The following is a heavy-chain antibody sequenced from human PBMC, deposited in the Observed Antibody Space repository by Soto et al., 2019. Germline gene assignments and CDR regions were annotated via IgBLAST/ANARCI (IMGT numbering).Heavy chain of an antibody. CDR2: IYHSGNT. CDR1: GGSISGGAYY. D-gene: IGHD2-2*01. J-gene: IGHJ3*02. CDR3: ARRYCISTSCFDAFDI. V-gene: IGHV4-31*03. Sequence: QVQLQESGPGLVKPSQTLSLTCSVSGGSISGGAYYWSWIRQHPGKGREWIGYIYHSGNTYYNPSLKSRITMSVDTSKNQFSLKLSSVTTADTAVYYCARRYCISTSCFDAFDIWGQGTMVTVSS.